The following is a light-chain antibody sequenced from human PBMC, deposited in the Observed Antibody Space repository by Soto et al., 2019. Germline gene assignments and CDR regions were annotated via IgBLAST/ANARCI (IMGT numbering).Light chain of an antibody. CDR1: SGSVTNSYY. CDR3: ILYMGSGISL. J-gene: IGLJ2*01. V-gene: IGLV8-61*01. Sequence: QAVVTQEPSFSVSPGGTVTLTCGLSSGSVTNSYYPSWYQQTPGQAPRTLIYTTNTRTSGVPDRFSGSILGNKAALTITGAQADDESDYYCILYMGSGISLFGGGTKLTVL. CDR2: TTN.